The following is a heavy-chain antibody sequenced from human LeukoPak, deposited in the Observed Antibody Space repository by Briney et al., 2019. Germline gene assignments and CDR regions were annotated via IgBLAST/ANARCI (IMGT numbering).Heavy chain of an antibody. CDR2: IIPIFGAA. D-gene: IGHD3-10*01. V-gene: IGHV1-69*13. CDR1: GGTFSSYA. CDR3: ARDLYGSGSYGGPFGY. J-gene: IGHJ4*02. Sequence: ASAKVSCKASGGTFSSYAISWVRQAPGQGLEWMGGIIPIFGAANYAQKFQGRVTITADESTSTAYMELSSLRSEDTAVYYCARDLYGSGSYGGPFGYWGQGTLVTVSS.